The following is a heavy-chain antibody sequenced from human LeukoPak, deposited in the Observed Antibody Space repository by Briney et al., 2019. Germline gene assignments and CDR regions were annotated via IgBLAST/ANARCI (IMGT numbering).Heavy chain of an antibody. CDR1: GFIFSSYV. J-gene: IGHJ6*02. D-gene: IGHD3-22*01. Sequence: GGSLRLSCAASGFIFSSYVMHWVRQAPGKGLEGVTVISYDGSDKYYADSVKGRFTISRDNSKDTLYLQMNSLRAEDTAVYYCAKAQVVTKDYGMDVWGQGTTVTVSS. V-gene: IGHV3-30*18. CDR3: AKAQVVTKDYGMDV. CDR2: ISYDGSDK.